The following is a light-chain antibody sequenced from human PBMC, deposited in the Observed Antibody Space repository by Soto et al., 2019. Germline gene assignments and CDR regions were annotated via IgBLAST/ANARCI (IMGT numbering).Light chain of an antibody. CDR2: EDT. CDR1: SSDVGSYNL. CDR3: CSYAGSTTYVL. V-gene: IGLV2-23*01. Sequence: QSALTQPASVSGSPGQSITISCTGTSSDVGSYNLVSWYQQYPGKAPKLMIYEDTKRPSGVSNRFSGSKSGNTASLTISGLQAEDEADYYCCSYAGSTTYVLFGGGTKLTVL. J-gene: IGLJ2*01.